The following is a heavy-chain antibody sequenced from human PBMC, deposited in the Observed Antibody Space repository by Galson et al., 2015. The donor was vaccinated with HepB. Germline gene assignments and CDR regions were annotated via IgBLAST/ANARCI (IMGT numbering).Heavy chain of an antibody. D-gene: IGHD3-22*01. Sequence: SLRLSCAASGFTFSTYGMHWVRQAPGKGLEWVAIIWYGGRNKYYADSVKGRFTISRDNSRNTLFLEMNSLRAGDTAVYYCARGPHYYYDGGAFDIWGQGTMLTVSS. CDR1: GFTFSTYG. CDR3: ARGPHYYYDGGAFDI. J-gene: IGHJ3*02. CDR2: IWYGGRNK. V-gene: IGHV3-33*08.